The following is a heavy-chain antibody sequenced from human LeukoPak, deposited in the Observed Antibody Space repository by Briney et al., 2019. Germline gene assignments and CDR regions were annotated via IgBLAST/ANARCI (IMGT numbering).Heavy chain of an antibody. CDR3: ARSFLGDWYFDL. CDR1: GGSISSYY. D-gene: IGHD1-26*01. J-gene: IGHJ2*01. Sequence: SETLSLTCTVSGGSISSYYWSWIRQPPGMGLEWMGCIYYSGSTNYNPSLKRRVTISVDTSKDQFSLRLTSETAADTAVYYCARSFLGDWYFDLWGRGTLVAVSS. CDR2: IYYSGST. V-gene: IGHV4-59*01.